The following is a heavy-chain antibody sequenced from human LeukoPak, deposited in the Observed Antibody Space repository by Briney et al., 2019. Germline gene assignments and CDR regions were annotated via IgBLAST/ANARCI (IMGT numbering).Heavy chain of an antibody. J-gene: IGHJ4*02. CDR2: INPDGTTT. CDR1: GFTFSTYW. V-gene: IGHV3-74*01. D-gene: IGHD6-19*01. Sequence: PGGSLRLSCAASGFTFSTYWMHWVRQAPGRGRGWASRINPDGTTTSYADSVKGRFTISRDNAKDTVYLQMNSLRAEDTAVYSCARVSIGWYSFDYWGQGTLVTVSS. CDR3: ARVSIGWYSFDY.